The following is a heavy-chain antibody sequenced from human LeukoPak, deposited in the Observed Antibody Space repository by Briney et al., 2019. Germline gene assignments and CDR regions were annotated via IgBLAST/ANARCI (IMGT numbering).Heavy chain of an antibody. J-gene: IGHJ4*02. Sequence: TPSETLSLTCTVSGGSISSYYWSWIRQPPGKGLEWIGYIYYSGSTNYNPSLKSRVTISVDTSKNQFSLKLSSVTAADTAVYYCARGIAVAGTFDYWGQGTLVTVSS. CDR2: IYYSGST. CDR3: ARGIAVAGTFDY. D-gene: IGHD6-19*01. V-gene: IGHV4-59*12. CDR1: GGSISSYY.